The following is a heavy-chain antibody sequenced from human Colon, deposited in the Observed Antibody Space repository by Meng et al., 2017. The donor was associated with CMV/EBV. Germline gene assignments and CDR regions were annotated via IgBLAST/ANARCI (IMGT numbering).Heavy chain of an antibody. V-gene: IGHV3-21*01. CDR1: GFTINRYS. CDR2: ISSDSSYI. J-gene: IGHJ4*02. CDR3: ARVTIFGVEDY. Sequence: GGSLRLSCAASGFTINRYSMHWVRQAPGKGLEWVSSISSDSSYIDYADSVKGRFTISRDNDKNPLYLQMNSLRAEDTAWYYCARVTIFGVEDYWGQGTLVTVSS. D-gene: IGHD3-3*01.